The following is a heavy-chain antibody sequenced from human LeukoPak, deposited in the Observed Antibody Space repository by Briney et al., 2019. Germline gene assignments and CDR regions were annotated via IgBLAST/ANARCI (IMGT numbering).Heavy chain of an antibody. CDR2: MSSDGSST. V-gene: IGHV3-74*01. D-gene: IGHD3-22*01. Sequence: TGGSLRLSCAASGFTFSSYAMNWVRQVPGKGLMWVSRMSSDGSSTNYADSVKGPFTISRDNAKNSLYLQMNSLRAEDTAVYYCARDRYYDSSGYFSSWGQGTLVTVSS. J-gene: IGHJ5*02. CDR3: ARDRYYDSSGYFSS. CDR1: GFTFSSYA.